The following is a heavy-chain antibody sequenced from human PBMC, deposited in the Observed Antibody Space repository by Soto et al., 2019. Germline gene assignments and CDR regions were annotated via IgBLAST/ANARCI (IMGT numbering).Heavy chain of an antibody. CDR3: AREKRANGYFDY. J-gene: IGHJ4*02. CDR1: GFIFRNYL. D-gene: IGHD6-25*01. CDR2: IKEDGSER. Sequence: GGSLRLSCAASGFIFRNYLMSWVRQAPGRGLEWVANIKEDGSERYYVDSVNGRFTISRDNTKNSLYLEMTRPRADDTAIYYCAREKRANGYFDYWGQGTRVTVSS. V-gene: IGHV3-7*01.